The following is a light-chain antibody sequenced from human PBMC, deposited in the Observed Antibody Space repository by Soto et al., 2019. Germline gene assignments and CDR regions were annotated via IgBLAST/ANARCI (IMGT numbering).Light chain of an antibody. CDR3: QQYGSSPWT. CDR1: QSVSSSS. V-gene: IGKV3-20*01. Sequence: ENVLTQSPGTLSLSPGERATLFCRASQSVSSSSLAWYQQKPGQAPRLLMYGASSRATGIPDRFSGSGSGTDFTLTISRLEPEDFAVYYCQQYGSSPWTFGQGTKVDIK. CDR2: GAS. J-gene: IGKJ1*01.